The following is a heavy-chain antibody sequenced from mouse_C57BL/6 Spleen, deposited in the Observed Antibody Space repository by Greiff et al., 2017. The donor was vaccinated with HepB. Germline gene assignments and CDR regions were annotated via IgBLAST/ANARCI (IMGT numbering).Heavy chain of an antibody. CDR3: ASPLYGSSYRDFDV. CDR2: INPNNGGT. D-gene: IGHD1-1*01. V-gene: IGHV1-26*01. Sequence: EVQLQQSGPELVKPGASVKISCKASGYTFTDYYMNWVKQSHGKSLEWIGDINPNNGGTSYNQKFKGKATLTVDKSSSTAYMELRSLTSEDSAVYYCASPLYGSSYRDFDVWGTGTTVTVSA. CDR1: GYTFTDYY. J-gene: IGHJ1*03.